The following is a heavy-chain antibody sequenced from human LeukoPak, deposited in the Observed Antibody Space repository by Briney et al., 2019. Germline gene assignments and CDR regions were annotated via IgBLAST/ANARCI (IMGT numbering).Heavy chain of an antibody. CDR3: AREGSYLYYYYYMDV. CDR1: GFDFNTYS. D-gene: IGHD1-26*01. CDR2: ISFSSRTI. V-gene: IGHV3-48*04. J-gene: IGHJ6*03. Sequence: GGSLRLSCAASGFDFNTYSMNWVRQAPGKGLEWVSYISFSSRTIYYADSVKGRFTISRDNAKNSLYLQMNSLRAEDTAVYYCAREGSYLYYYYYMDVWGKGTTVTVSS.